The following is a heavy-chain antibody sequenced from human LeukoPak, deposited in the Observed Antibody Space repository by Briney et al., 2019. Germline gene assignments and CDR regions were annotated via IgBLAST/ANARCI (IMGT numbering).Heavy chain of an antibody. CDR3: AKSSSMVRGVISAFDI. D-gene: IGHD3-10*01. J-gene: IGHJ3*02. V-gene: IGHV3-21*04. CDR1: GFTFSSYS. Sequence: PGGSLRLSCAASGFTFSSYSMNWVRQAPGKGLEWVSSISSSSSYIYYADSVKGRFTISRDNAKNTLYLQMNSLRAEDTAVYYCAKSSSMVRGVISAFDIWGQGTMVTVSS. CDR2: ISSSSSYI.